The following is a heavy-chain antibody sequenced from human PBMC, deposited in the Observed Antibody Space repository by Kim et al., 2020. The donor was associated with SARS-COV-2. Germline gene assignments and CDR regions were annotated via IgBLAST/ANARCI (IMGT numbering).Heavy chain of an antibody. CDR1: GGSFSGYY. CDR2: INHSGST. V-gene: IGHV4-34*01. D-gene: IGHD2-21*01. Sequence: SETLSLTCAVYGGSFSGYYWSWIRQPPGKGLEWIGEINHSGSTNYNPSLKSRVTISVDTSKNQFSLKLSSVTAADTAVYYCASGRVRLLVTCYYYYGMDVWGKGTTVTVSS. CDR3: ASGRVRLLVTCYYYYGMDV. J-gene: IGHJ6*04.